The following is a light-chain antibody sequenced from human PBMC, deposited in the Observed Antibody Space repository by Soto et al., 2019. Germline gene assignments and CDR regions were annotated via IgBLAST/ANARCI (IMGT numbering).Light chain of an antibody. Sequence: AIQMTESPYSLSASVGDRVTITCRASQGIRNDLGWYQQKPGKAPKLLIYAASSLQSGVPSRFSGSGSGTDFTLTISSLQPEDFATYYCLQDYNYPLTFGGGIKVDIK. CDR3: LQDYNYPLT. CDR2: AAS. J-gene: IGKJ4*01. V-gene: IGKV1-6*01. CDR1: QGIRND.